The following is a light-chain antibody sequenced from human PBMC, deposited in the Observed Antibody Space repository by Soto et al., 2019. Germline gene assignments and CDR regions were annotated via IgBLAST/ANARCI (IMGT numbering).Light chain of an antibody. CDR3: QQYNNWPPLT. V-gene: IGKV3-15*01. Sequence: EIVTTQSPATLSVSPGERATLSCRASQSVSSNLARYQQKPGQAPRLLIYAASTRATGIPARFSGSGSGTEFTLTISSLQSEDFAVYYCQQYNNWPPLTFGGGTKVEIK. CDR2: AAS. J-gene: IGKJ4*01. CDR1: QSVSSN.